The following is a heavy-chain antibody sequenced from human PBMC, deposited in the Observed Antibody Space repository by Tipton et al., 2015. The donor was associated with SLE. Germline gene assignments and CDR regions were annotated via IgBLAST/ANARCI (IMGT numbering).Heavy chain of an antibody. CDR1: GGSISSSSYY. Sequence: TLSLTCTVSGGSISSSSYYWGWIRQPPGKGLEWIGSIYYSGSTYYNPSLKSRVTISVDTSKNQFSLKLSSVTAADTAVYYCARDPGIAVAGTYYYYGMDVWGQGTTVTVSS. J-gene: IGHJ6*02. CDR2: IYYSGST. V-gene: IGHV4-39*02. CDR3: ARDPGIAVAGTYYYYGMDV. D-gene: IGHD6-19*01.